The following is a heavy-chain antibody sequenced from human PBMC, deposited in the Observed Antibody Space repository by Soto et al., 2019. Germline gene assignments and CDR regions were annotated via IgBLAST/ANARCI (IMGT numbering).Heavy chain of an antibody. CDR3: ARGSKPGIAAPVTVSFDP. D-gene: IGHD6-13*01. V-gene: IGHV1-18*01. J-gene: IGHJ5*02. CDR2: ISAYNGNT. CDR1: GYTFNSYG. Sequence: QVQLVQSGAEVKKPGASVKVSCKASGYTFNSYGITWVRQAPGQGLEWVGWISAYNGNTNYAQKLQGRVTVTTDTSTSTAYMELRSLRSDDTAVYYCARGSKPGIAAPVTVSFDPWGQGTLVTVYS.